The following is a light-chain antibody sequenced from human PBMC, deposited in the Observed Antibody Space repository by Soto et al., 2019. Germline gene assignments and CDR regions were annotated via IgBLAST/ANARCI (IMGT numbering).Light chain of an antibody. Sequence: SYELTQPPSVSVAPGQTARITCGENNIGRKSVHWYQQKSGQAPVLVLYADSDRPSGIPERFSGSNSGDTATLTISRVESGDEADYFCQVWDSNRVQVVFGGRTKLTVL. J-gene: IGLJ2*01. V-gene: IGLV3-21*02. CDR2: ADS. CDR3: QVWDSNRVQVV. CDR1: NIGRKS.